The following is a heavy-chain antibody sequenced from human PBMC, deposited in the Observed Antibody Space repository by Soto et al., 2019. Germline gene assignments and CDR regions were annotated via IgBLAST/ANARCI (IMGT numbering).Heavy chain of an antibody. CDR2: IKSKTDGGTT. CDR1: GFTFSNAW. V-gene: IGHV3-15*01. CDR3: TTDLRLGSDAFDI. Sequence: GGSLRLSCAASGFTFSNAWMSWVRQAPGKGLEWVGRIKSKTDGGTTDYAAPVKGRFTISRDDSKNTLYLQMNSLKTEDTAVYYCTTDLRLGSDAFDIWGQGTMVTVSS. J-gene: IGHJ3*02. D-gene: IGHD7-27*01.